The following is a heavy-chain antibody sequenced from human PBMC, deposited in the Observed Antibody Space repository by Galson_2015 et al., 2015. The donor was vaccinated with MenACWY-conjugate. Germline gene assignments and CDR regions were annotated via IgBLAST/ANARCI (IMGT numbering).Heavy chain of an antibody. CDR3: VRPIMTFAAVRSLDN. Sequence: SLRLSCAASGFTFGTYWMTWVRQAPGKGLEWVANMKYDGSEQYYVDSVRGRFTISRDNAKNSLYLQMNSLRPEDTAVYYCVRPIMTFAAVRSLDNWGQGTVVTVSS. V-gene: IGHV3-7*01. D-gene: IGHD3-10*01. CDR1: GFTFGTYW. J-gene: IGHJ4*02. CDR2: MKYDGSEQ.